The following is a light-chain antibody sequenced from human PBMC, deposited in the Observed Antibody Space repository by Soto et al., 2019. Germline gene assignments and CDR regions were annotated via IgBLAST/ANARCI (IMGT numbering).Light chain of an antibody. CDR1: QSVSSSY. V-gene: IGKV3-20*01. CDR2: GAS. CDR3: QQYGSSPGFN. J-gene: IGKJ3*01. Sequence: EIVLTHSPGTLSLSPLEIATLSCSSSQSVSSSYLAWYQQKPGQAPRLLIYGASSRATGIPDRFSGSGSGTDFTLTISRLEPEDFAVYYCQQYGSSPGFNFGPGTKVDIK.